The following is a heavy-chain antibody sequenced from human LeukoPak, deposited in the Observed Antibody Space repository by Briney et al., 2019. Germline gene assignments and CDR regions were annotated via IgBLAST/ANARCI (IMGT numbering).Heavy chain of an antibody. Sequence: GGSLRLSCAASGFTFSSYAMHWVRQAPGKGLEWVAVISYDGSNKYYADSVKGRFTISRDNSKNTLYLQMNSLRAEDTAVYYCARAYVWGSYRYEEESPHGMGVWGQGTTVTVSS. J-gene: IGHJ6*02. CDR3: ARAYVWGSYRYEEESPHGMGV. V-gene: IGHV3-30-3*01. CDR1: GFTFSSYA. CDR2: ISYDGSNK. D-gene: IGHD3-16*02.